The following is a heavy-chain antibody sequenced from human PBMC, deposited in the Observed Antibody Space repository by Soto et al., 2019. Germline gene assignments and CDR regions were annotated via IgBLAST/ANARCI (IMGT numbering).Heavy chain of an antibody. CDR1: GFSFDDYA. Sequence: EVQLVESGGGLVQPGRSLRLSCAASGFSFDDYAMDWVRQAPGKGLEWVSGISWNSGRIAYADSVKGRFTISRDNAKNSLYLQMNSLRAEDTALYYCATDTNSGGPAQFDYWGQGTLVTVSS. J-gene: IGHJ4*02. D-gene: IGHD3-10*01. CDR2: ISWNSGRI. V-gene: IGHV3-9*01. CDR3: ATDTNSGGPAQFDY.